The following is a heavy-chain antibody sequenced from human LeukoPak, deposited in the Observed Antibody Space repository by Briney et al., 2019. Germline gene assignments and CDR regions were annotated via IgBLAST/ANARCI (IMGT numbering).Heavy chain of an antibody. CDR1: GSNFSSYS. J-gene: IGHJ6*04. V-gene: IGHV3-48*04. Sequence: PGGSLRLSCAASGSNFSSYSMNWVRQAPGKGLEWVSYISSSGSTIYYADSVKGRFTISRDNAKNSLYLQMNSLRAEDTAVYYCAELGITMIGGVWGKGTTVTISS. CDR2: ISSSGSTI. D-gene: IGHD3-10*02. CDR3: AELGITMIGGV.